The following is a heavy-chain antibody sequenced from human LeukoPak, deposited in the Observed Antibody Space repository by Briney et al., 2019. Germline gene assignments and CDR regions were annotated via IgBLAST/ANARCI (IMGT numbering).Heavy chain of an antibody. D-gene: IGHD3-10*01. J-gene: IGHJ3*02. CDR1: GGTFVSYA. CDR3: ARLITMVRGVIISQDAFDI. V-gene: IGHV1-69*01. CDR2: IIPIFGTA. Sequence: SVKVSCKASGGTFVSYAISWVRQAPGQGLEWMGGIIPIFGTANYAQKFQGRVTITADESTSTAYMELCSLRSEDTAVYYCARLITMVRGVIISQDAFDIWGQGTMVTVSS.